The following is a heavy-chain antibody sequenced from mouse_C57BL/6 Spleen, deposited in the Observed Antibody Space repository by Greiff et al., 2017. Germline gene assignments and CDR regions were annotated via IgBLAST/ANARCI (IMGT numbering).Heavy chain of an antibody. D-gene: IGHD2-5*01. V-gene: IGHV1-55*01. CDR1: GYTFTSYW. CDR2: IYPGSGST. J-gene: IGHJ2*01. CDR3: ARKGLYYSNLDY. Sequence: VQLQQPGAELVKPGASVKMSCKASGYTFTSYWITWVKQRPGQGLEWIGDIYPGSGSTTYNEKFKSKATLTVDPSSSTAYMQLSSLTSEDSAVYYCARKGLYYSNLDYWGQGTTLTVSS.